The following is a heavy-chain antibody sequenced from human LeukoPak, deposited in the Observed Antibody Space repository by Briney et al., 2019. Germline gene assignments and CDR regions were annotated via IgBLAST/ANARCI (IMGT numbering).Heavy chain of an antibody. J-gene: IGHJ4*02. D-gene: IGHD6-13*01. CDR1: GYTFSNYG. Sequence: ASLKVSCKASGYTFSNYGISWVRQAPGQGLEWLGWVSAYNGNTNYAQKFQGRVTMTRDTSISTAYMELSRLRSDDTAVYYCAREAAAGGGDYWGQGTLVTVSS. CDR3: AREAAAGGGDY. V-gene: IGHV1-18*01. CDR2: VSAYNGNT.